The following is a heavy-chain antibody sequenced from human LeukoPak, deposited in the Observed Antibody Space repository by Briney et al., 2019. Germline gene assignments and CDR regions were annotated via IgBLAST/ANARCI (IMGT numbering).Heavy chain of an antibody. CDR2: IYYSGST. V-gene: IGHV4-30-4*01. J-gene: IGHJ6*02. Sequence: SETLSLTCTVSGGSISSGDYSWSWICQPPGKGLEWIGYIYYSGSTDYNPSLKSRVTISVDTSKNQFSLKLSSVTAADTAVYYCARDGMTPFDYSYGMDVWGQGTTVTVSS. D-gene: IGHD1-26*01. CDR3: ARDGMTPFDYSYGMDV. CDR1: GGSISSGDYS.